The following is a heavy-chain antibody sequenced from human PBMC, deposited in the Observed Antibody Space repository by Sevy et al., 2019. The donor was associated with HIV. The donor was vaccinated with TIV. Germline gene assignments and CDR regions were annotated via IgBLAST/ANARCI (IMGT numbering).Heavy chain of an antibody. CDR2: ISGSGGST. J-gene: IGHJ6*04. V-gene: IGHV3-23*01. Sequence: GGSLRLSCAASGFTFSSYAMSWVRQAPGKGLECVSAISGSGGSTYYADSVKGRFTISRDNSKNTLYLQMNSLRAEDTAVYYCAKDKRSTSFYRICGMDVCGKGTTVTVTS. D-gene: IGHD2-2*02. CDR3: AKDKRSTSFYRICGMDV. CDR1: GFTFSSYA.